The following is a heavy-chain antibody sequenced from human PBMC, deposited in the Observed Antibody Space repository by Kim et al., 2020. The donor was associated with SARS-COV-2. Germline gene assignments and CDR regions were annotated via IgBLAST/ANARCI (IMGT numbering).Heavy chain of an antibody. V-gene: IGHV4-34*01. Sequence: PSLKSRVTISVDTSKNQFSLKLSSVTAADTAVYYCARLKGITGTTFTFDYWGQGTLVTVSS. J-gene: IGHJ4*02. CDR3: ARLKGITGTTFTFDY. D-gene: IGHD1-7*01.